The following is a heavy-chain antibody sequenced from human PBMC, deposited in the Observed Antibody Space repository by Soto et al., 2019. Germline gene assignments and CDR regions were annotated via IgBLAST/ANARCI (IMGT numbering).Heavy chain of an antibody. CDR3: ALTRRSSLLEVAGPGFEY. CDR2: LSYEGSEE. CDR1: GFNFGVFG. D-gene: IGHD6-19*01. J-gene: IGHJ4*02. V-gene: IGHV3-30*03. Sequence: PXGSLRLSCSASGFNFGVFGMHWVRQAPGKGLEWLSVLSYEGSEEYYADSVRGRFTISRDNSKNTLFLQMDSLRVDDTGVYYCALTRRSSLLEVAGPGFEYWGQGTLVTVSS.